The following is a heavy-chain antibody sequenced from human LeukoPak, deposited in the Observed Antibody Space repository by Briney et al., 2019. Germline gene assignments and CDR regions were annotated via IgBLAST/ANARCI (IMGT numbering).Heavy chain of an antibody. CDR1: GFTFSSYS. Sequence: GGSLRLSCAASGFTFSSYSMNWVRQAPGKGLEWVSYISSSSSTIYYADSVKGRFTISRDNAKNSLYLQMNGLRADDTAVYYCARDSGYGATSYYYNGMDVWGQGTTVTVSS. CDR2: ISSSSSTI. V-gene: IGHV3-48*01. CDR3: ARDSGYGATSYYYNGMDV. J-gene: IGHJ6*02. D-gene: IGHD5-12*01.